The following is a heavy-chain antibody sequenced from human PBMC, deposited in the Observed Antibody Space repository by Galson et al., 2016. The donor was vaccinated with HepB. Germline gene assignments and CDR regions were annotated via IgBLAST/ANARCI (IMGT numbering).Heavy chain of an antibody. D-gene: IGHD5-24*01. J-gene: IGHJ6*02. V-gene: IGHV4-39*01. CDR2: IYNSGTT. Sequence: SETLSLTCNVSGDSMSSSRYFWGWIRQPPGKGLEWIGNIYNSGTTYYNPSLKSRVIISVDTSKNQFSLRLRSVTAADTAVYYCARTYGNTWPDGMDVWGQGSSVTVSS. CDR1: GDSMSSSRYF. CDR3: ARTYGNTWPDGMDV.